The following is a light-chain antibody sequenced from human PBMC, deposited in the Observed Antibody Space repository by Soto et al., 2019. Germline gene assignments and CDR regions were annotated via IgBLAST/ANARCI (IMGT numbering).Light chain of an antibody. J-gene: IGKJ5*01. CDR2: GAS. V-gene: IGKV3-20*01. CDR3: QQYGSSRIT. Sequence: EIVWTQSPGTLSLSPGERATLSCRASQSVSSSYLAWYQQKPGQAPRLLIYGASSRATGIPDRFSGSGSGTDFTLTISRLEPEDFAVYYCQQYGSSRITFGQGTRLAIK. CDR1: QSVSSSY.